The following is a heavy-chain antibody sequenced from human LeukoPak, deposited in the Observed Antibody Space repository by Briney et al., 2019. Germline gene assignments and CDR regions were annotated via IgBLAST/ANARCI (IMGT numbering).Heavy chain of an antibody. CDR1: GGSISSGDYY. CDR2: IYYSGST. CDR3: ARQVWFGELLSGAFDI. J-gene: IGHJ3*02. Sequence: SETLSLTCTVSGGSISSGDYYWSWIRQPPGKGLEWIGYIYYSGSTYYNPSLKSRVTISVDTSKNQFSLKLSSVTAADTAVYYCARQVWFGELLSGAFDIWGQGTMVTVSS. D-gene: IGHD3-10*01. V-gene: IGHV4-30-4*08.